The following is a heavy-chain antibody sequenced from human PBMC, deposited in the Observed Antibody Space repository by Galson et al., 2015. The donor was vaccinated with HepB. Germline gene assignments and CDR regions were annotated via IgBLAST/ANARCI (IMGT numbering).Heavy chain of an antibody. CDR1: GGSISSYY. Sequence: ETLSLTCTVSGGSISSYYWSWIRQPPGKGLEWIGYIYYSGSTNYNPSLKSRVTISVDTSKNQFSLKLSSVTAADTAVYYCARDLREFGEQWLGGSHTNWFDPWGQGTLVTVSS. J-gene: IGHJ5*02. CDR3: ARDLREFGEQWLGGSHTNWFDP. D-gene: IGHD6-19*01. V-gene: IGHV4-59*01. CDR2: IYYSGST.